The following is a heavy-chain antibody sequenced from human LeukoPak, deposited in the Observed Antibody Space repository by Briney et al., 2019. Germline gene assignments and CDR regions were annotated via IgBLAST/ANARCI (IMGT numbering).Heavy chain of an antibody. CDR3: ASSLGALI. Sequence: GGSLRLSCEASGFTFTSYWMHWVRHAPGKGLVWVSRIKSDGSSTNYADSVKGRFTISRDNAKNTVYLQMNSLRAEDTAVYYCASSLGALIWGQGTLVTVPS. J-gene: IGHJ4*02. CDR2: IKSDGSST. CDR1: GFTFTSYW. D-gene: IGHD1-26*01. V-gene: IGHV3-74*01.